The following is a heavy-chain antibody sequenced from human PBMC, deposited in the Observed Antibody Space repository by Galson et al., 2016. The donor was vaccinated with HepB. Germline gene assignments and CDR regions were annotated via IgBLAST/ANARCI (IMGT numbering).Heavy chain of an antibody. V-gene: IGHV3-30*03. D-gene: IGHD2/OR15-2a*01. CDR2: DSMDGRRK. CDR3: ARRHEYCPPVGCSVDY. J-gene: IGHJ4*02. CDR1: GFTFSSYA. Sequence: SLRLSCAASGFTFSSYAMSWVRQAPGKGLEWVAADSMDGRRKWYAESVKGRFTISRDNFNNMLFLQMSSLRPDDTAVYFCARRHEYCPPVGCSVDYWGQGTLVSVSS.